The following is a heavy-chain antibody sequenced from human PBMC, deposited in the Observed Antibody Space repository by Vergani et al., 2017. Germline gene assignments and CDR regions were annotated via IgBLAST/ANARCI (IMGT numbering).Heavy chain of an antibody. J-gene: IGHJ4*02. D-gene: IGHD5-12*01. CDR2: ISYDGSNK. V-gene: IGHV3-30*18. CDR3: AKNSGYDFSGGYFDY. Sequence: QVQLVESGGGVVQPGRSLRLSCAASGFTFSSYGMHWVRQAPGKGLEWVVVISYDGSNKYYADSVKGRFTISRDNSKNTLYLQMNSLRAEDTAVYYCAKNSGYDFSGGYFDYWGQGTLVTVSS. CDR1: GFTFSSYG.